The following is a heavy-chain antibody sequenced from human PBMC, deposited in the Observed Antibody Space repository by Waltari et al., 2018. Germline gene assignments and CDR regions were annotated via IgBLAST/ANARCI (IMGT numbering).Heavy chain of an antibody. V-gene: IGHV3-7*04. J-gene: IGHJ4*02. CDR1: GCTFSRYG. Sequence: EVQLVESGGGLVQPGGSLRLSCAASGCTFSRYGLSWVRQAPGKGLEWVANIKQDGSEKYYVDSVKGRFTISRDNAKNSLYLQMNSLRAEDTAVYYCARGMYSFDYWGQGTLVTVSS. D-gene: IGHD2-8*01. CDR2: IKQDGSEK. CDR3: ARGMYSFDY.